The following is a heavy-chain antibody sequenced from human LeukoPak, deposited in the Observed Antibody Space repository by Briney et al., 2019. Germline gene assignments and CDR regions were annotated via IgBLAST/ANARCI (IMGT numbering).Heavy chain of an antibody. CDR3: ARAVVDTAGFDY. Sequence: EASVKVSCKASGGTFSSYAISWVRQAPGQGLEWMGGIIPIFGTANYAQKFQGRVTITADKSTSTAYMELSSLRSEDTAVYYCARAVVDTAGFDYWGRGTLVTVSS. CDR1: GGTFSSYA. V-gene: IGHV1-69*06. D-gene: IGHD5-18*01. J-gene: IGHJ4*02. CDR2: IIPIFGTA.